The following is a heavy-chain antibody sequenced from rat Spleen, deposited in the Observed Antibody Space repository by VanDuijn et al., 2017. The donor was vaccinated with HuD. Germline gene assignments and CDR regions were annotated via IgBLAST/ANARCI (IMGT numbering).Heavy chain of an antibody. D-gene: IGHD1-1*01. V-gene: IGHV5-7*01. J-gene: IGHJ2*01. CDR2: ISYDGHTP. Sequence: EVQLVESGGGLVQPGRSLKLSCAASGFTFSDYNMAWVRQAPKKGLEWVATISYDGHTPYYRDSVKGRFTISRDNAGSTLYLQMDSLRSEDTATYYCTRQGSLQWRFYFAYWCQGVMVTVSS. CDR3: TRQGSLQWRFYFAY. CDR1: GFTFSDYN.